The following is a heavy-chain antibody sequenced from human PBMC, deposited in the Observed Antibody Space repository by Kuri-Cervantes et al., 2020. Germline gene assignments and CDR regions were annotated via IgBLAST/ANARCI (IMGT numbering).Heavy chain of an antibody. Sequence: GGSLRLSCAASGFTFSNAWMSWVRQAPGKGLEWVANIKQDGSEKYYVDSVKGRFTISRDNAKNSLYLQMNSLRAEDTAVYYCARDRGYSYGYRHAFDIWGQGTMVTVSS. D-gene: IGHD5-18*01. CDR3: ARDRGYSYGYRHAFDI. CDR1: GFTFSNAW. CDR2: IKQDGSEK. J-gene: IGHJ3*02. V-gene: IGHV3-7*01.